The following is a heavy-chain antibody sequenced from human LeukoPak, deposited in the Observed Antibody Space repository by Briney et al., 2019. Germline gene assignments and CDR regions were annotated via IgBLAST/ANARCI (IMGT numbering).Heavy chain of an antibody. CDR3: AGHSFDTVDAFDV. D-gene: IGHD2-2*02. V-gene: IGHV5-51*01. J-gene: IGHJ3*01. Sequence: GESLKISCEASGFNFNNYWVGCVRQMPGKGLEWMGIIYPGDYDTRYSPSFQGHVTISVDKSISTAYLQWRSLRASDTAMYFCAGHSFDTVDAFDVWGQGTIVTVSA. CDR1: GFNFNNYW. CDR2: IYPGDYDT.